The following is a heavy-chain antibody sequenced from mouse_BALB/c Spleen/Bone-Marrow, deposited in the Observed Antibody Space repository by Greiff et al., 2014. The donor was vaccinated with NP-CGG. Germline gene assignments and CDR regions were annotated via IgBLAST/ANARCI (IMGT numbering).Heavy chain of an antibody. CDR1: GYSFTGYF. CDR2: INFYNGDT. CDR3: ARSGYYGSSYFDY. J-gene: IGHJ2*01. V-gene: IGHV1-20*02. D-gene: IGHD1-1*01. Sequence: EVKLQESGPELVKPGASVKISCKASGYSFTGYFMNWVMQSRGKSLEWIGRINFYNGDTFYNQKFKGKATLTVDKSSSTAHMELRSLASEDSAVYYCARSGYYGSSYFDYWGQGTTLTVSS.